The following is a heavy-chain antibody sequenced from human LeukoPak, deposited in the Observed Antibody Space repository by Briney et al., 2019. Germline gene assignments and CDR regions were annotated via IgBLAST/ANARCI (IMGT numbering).Heavy chain of an antibody. Sequence: GGSLRLSCAASGFTVSSNYMSWVRQAPRKGLEWVSVIYSGGSTYYADSVKGRFTISRDNSKNTLYLQMNSLRAEDTAVYYCEVGAGSGSFDYWGQGTLVTVSS. CDR2: IYSGGST. J-gene: IGHJ4*02. V-gene: IGHV3-66*02. CDR3: EVGAGSGSFDY. D-gene: IGHD3-10*01. CDR1: GFTVSSNY.